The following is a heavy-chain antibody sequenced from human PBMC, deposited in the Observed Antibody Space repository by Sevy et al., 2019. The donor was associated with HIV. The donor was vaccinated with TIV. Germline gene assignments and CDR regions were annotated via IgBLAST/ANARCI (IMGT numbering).Heavy chain of an antibody. CDR2: VWYDGSDK. Sequence: GGSLRLSCAASGFSFSSYGMHWVRQAPGKGLEWVALVWYDGSDKYYADSVKGRFTISRDNSKNTLYLQMNSLRVEDTAVYYCARDSGPQLFRYWGQGTLVTVSS. D-gene: IGHD1-1*01. J-gene: IGHJ4*02. CDR1: GFSFSSYG. CDR3: ARDSGPQLFRY. V-gene: IGHV3-33*01.